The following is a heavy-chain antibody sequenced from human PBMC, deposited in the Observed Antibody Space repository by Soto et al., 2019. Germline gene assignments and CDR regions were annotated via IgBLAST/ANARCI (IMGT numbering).Heavy chain of an antibody. CDR2: VSAYTAKT. Sequence: ASVKVSCKASDYTFTSYGVTWVRQAPGQGLECMGWVSAYTAKTNYAQKLQGRVTMTTDTSTRTAYMELRSLRSDDTAIYYCARVAAAGTSPRPHGLDSCGQGTMVTVYS. CDR1: DYTFTSYG. J-gene: IGHJ4*02. CDR3: ARVAAAGTSPRPHGLDS. V-gene: IGHV1-18*01. D-gene: IGHD6-13*01.